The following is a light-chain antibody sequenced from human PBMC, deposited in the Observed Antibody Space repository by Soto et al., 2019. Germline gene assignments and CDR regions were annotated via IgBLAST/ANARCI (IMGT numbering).Light chain of an antibody. CDR2: EVS. J-gene: IGLJ1*01. CDR1: SSDVGGYNY. V-gene: IGLV2-14*01. Sequence: QSGLTQPASVSGSPGHSISISCTGTSSDVGGYNYVSWYQQHPGKAPKLMIYEVSNWPSGISSRFSGSKSGNTASLTISGLQAEDEADYYCSSYTSSHTYVFGTGTKVTV. CDR3: SSYTSSHTYV.